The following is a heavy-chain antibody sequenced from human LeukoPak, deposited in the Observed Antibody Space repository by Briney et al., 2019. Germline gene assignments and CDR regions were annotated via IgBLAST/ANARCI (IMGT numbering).Heavy chain of an antibody. CDR1: GGSISSGGYY. CDR3: ARADYYDSSGRSQAFDI. J-gene: IGHJ3*02. D-gene: IGHD3-22*01. CDR2: IYYSGST. V-gene: IGHV4-31*03. Sequence: SETLSLTCTVSGGSISSGGYYWSWIRQHPGKGLEWIGYIYYSGSTYYNPSLKSRVTISVDTSKNQFSLKLSSVTAADTAVYYCARADYYDSSGRSQAFDIWGQGTVVTVSS.